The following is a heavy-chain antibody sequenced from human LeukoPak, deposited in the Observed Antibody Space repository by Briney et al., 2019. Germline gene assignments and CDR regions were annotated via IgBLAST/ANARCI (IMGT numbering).Heavy chain of an antibody. CDR3: ARATGDILTGLFRWAYFDY. D-gene: IGHD3-9*01. V-gene: IGHV3-66*01. J-gene: IGHJ4*02. Sequence: GGSLRLSCAASGFTVSSNYMSWVRQAPGKGLEWVSVIYSGGSTYYADSVKGRFTISRDNSENTLYLQMNSLRAEDTAVYYCARATGDILTGLFRWAYFDYWGQGTLVTVSS. CDR1: GFTVSSNY. CDR2: IYSGGST.